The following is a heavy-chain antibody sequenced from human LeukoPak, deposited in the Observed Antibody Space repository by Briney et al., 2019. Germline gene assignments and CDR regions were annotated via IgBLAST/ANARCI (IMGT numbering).Heavy chain of an antibody. CDR3: ARDRGGTAYYYYGMDV. V-gene: IGHV4-59*01. D-gene: IGHD2-15*01. CDR2: IYYSGST. J-gene: IGHJ6*02. CDR1: GGSISSYY. Sequence: SETLSLTCTVSGGSISSYYWSWIRQPPGKGLEWIGYIYYSGSTNYNPSLKSRVTISVDTSKNQFSLKLSSVTAADTAVYYCARDRGGTAYYYYGMDVWGQGTTSPSP.